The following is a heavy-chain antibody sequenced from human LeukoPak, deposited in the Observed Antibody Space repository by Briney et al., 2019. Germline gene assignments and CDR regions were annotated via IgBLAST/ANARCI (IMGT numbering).Heavy chain of an antibody. CDR3: ASAAAAHYYDSSGYLWPDY. D-gene: IGHD3-22*01. CDR1: GGTFSSYA. J-gene: IGHJ4*02. V-gene: IGHV1-69*05. CDR2: IITMFGTA. Sequence: SVKVSCKASGGTFSSYAISWVREAPGQGVGWVGGIITMFGTANNAQTFQGRVTITTDETTSTAYMELRTMRCEDTAEYYCASAAAAHYYDSSGYLWPDYWGQGTLVTVSS.